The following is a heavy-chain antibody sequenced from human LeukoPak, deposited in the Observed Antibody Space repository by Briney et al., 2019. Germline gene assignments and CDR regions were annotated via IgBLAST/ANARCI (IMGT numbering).Heavy chain of an antibody. V-gene: IGHV1-2*02. CDR1: GYTFTGYY. CDR2: INPNSGGT. J-gene: IGHJ6*02. CDR3: ARAAIVAERYYYYYGMDV. D-gene: IGHD2-15*01. Sequence: SVKVSCKASGYTFTGYYMHWVRQAPGQGLEWVGWINPNSGGTNYAQKFQGRVTMTRDTSISTAYMELSRLRPDDTAVYYCARAAIVAERYYYYYGMDVWGQGTTVTVSS.